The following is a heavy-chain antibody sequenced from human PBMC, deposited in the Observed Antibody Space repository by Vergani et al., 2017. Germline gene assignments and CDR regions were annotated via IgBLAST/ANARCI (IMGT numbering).Heavy chain of an antibody. V-gene: IGHV5-51*01. CDR2: IYPGDSDT. D-gene: IGHD3-22*01. Sequence: EVQLVQSGAAVKKPGESLKISCTGSGYSFITYWIGWVRQMPGKGLEWMGIIYPGDSDTRYSPSFQGQVTISADKSISTAYLQWSSLKASDTAMYYCARRVYDTSGYYLRSDAFDIWGQGTMVTVSS. CDR1: GYSFITYW. CDR3: ARRVYDTSGYYLRSDAFDI. J-gene: IGHJ3*02.